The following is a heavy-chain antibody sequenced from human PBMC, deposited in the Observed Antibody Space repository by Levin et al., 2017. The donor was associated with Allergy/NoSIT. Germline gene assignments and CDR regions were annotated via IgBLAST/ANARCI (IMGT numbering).Heavy chain of an antibody. J-gene: IGHJ4*02. CDR2: IYSSGSA. D-gene: IGHD3-10*01. V-gene: IGHV4-61*02. CDR1: GGSISSGSYY. Sequence: SQTLSLTCKVSGGSISSGSYYWSWIRQPAAKGLEWIGRIYSSGSANYNPSLKSRVTISVDTSKNQFSLKLSSVTAAGTAVYYCARAEVGSEHWGQGTLVTVSS. CDR3: ARAEVGSEH.